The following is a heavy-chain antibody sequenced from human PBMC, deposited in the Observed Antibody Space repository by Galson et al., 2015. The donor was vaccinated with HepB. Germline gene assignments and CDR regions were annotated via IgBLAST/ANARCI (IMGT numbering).Heavy chain of an antibody. CDR3: ARTITPAPKPLFDS. CDR2: VKSDGETA. J-gene: IGHJ4*02. CDR1: GFTFSNYW. V-gene: IGHV3-74*01. Sequence: SLRLSCAASGFTFSNYWMHWVRQPPGKGLVWVSRVKSDGETADYADSVKGRFTISRDNAKNRLFLHMDRLTVDDTALYFCARTITPAPKPLFDSWGQGTLGTVSS. D-gene: IGHD3-10*01.